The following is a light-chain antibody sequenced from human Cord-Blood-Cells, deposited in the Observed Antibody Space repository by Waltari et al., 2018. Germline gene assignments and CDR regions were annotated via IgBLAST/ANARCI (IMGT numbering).Light chain of an antibody. V-gene: IGLV6-57*03. CDR1: SGSIASNY. J-gene: IGLJ3*02. CDR3: QSYDSSNWV. CDR2: EAN. Sequence: NFMLTQPHSVSESPGKTVTISCTRSSGSIASNYLQWFQQRPGSAPTTVIYEANQRPSGVPDRFSGSIDSSSNSASLTISGLKTEDEADYYCQSYDSSNWVFGGGTKLTVL.